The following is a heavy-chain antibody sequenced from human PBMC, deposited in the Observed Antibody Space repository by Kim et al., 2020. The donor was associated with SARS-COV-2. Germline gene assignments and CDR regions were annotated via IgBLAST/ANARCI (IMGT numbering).Heavy chain of an antibody. D-gene: IGHD3-9*01. CDR2: IYTSGST. CDR3: ARGTDDILTGYYAFDI. J-gene: IGHJ3*02. Sequence: SETLSLTCTVSGGSISSYYWSWIRQPAGKGLEWIGRIYTSGSTNYNPSLKSRVTMSVDTSKNQFSLKLSSVTAADTAVYYCARGTDDILTGYYAFDIWGQGTMVTVSS. V-gene: IGHV4-4*07. CDR1: GGSISSYY.